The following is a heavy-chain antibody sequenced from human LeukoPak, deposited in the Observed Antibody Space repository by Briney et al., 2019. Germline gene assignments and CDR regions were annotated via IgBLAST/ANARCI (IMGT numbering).Heavy chain of an antibody. V-gene: IGHV4-59*01. CDR2: IFYSGDT. J-gene: IGHJ2*01. Sequence: PSETLSLTCSLSGGSIGTNYWSWIRQPPGKGLEFIGYIFYSGDTHYNPSLESRLSMSIDTAKNQFSLKLTSVTAADTAVYYCARDPGWGLRYFDLWGRDALVTVSS. CDR1: GGSIGTNY. D-gene: IGHD2-15*01. CDR3: ARDPGWGLRYFDL.